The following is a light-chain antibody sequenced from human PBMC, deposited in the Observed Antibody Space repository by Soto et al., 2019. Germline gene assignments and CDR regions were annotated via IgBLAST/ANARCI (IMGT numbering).Light chain of an antibody. Sequence: QSALTQPASVSGAPGQSITVSCTGTSSDVGGYNYVSWYQQYPGKVPRLMIYDVTNRPSGVSNRFSGSKSGNTASLTISGLQAEDEADYNCSSYRRGSTYVFVTGTKLTVL. CDR1: SSDVGGYNY. V-gene: IGLV2-14*01. CDR2: DVT. CDR3: SSYRRGSTYV. J-gene: IGLJ1*01.